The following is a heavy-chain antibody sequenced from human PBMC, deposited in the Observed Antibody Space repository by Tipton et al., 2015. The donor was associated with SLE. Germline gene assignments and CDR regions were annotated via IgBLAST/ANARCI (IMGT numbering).Heavy chain of an antibody. CDR2: INHSGST. CDR3: ARGFSSGYWYFDL. Sequence: TLSLTCAVYGGSFSGYYWSWIRQPPGKGLEWIGEINHSGSTYYNPSLKSRLTISIDTSKNQFSLKLSSVTAADTAIYYCARGFSSGYWYFDLWGRGTLVTVSS. CDR1: GGSFSGYY. D-gene: IGHD3-22*01. V-gene: IGHV4-34*09. J-gene: IGHJ2*01.